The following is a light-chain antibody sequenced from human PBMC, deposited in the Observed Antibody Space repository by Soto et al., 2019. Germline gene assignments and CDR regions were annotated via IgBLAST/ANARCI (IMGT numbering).Light chain of an antibody. CDR2: EVS. V-gene: IGLV2-23*02. Sequence: SALAQPASLSGSPGQSITISFTGTSSDVGRYNLVSWYQQHPGKAPKLMIYEVSKRPSGVSNRFSGSKSGNTASLTISGLQAEDEADYYCCPYGGSPRVVFGGGTQLTVL. J-gene: IGLJ2*01. CDR1: SSDVGRYNL. CDR3: CPYGGSPRVV.